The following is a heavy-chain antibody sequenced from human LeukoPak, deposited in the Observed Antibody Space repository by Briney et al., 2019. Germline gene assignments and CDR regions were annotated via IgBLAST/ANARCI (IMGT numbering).Heavy chain of an antibody. V-gene: IGHV1-2*02. D-gene: IGHD5-18*01. CDR1: GYTFTGYY. CDR2: INPNSGDT. Sequence: ASVKVSCKASGYTFTGYYMHWVRQAPGQGLEWMGWINPNSGDTNYAQKFQGRVTMTRDTSINTAYMELSRLRSGDTAVYYCARDRSPAPGRSYGRGHFDYWGQGTLVTVSS. CDR3: ARDRSPAPGRSYGRGHFDY. J-gene: IGHJ4*02.